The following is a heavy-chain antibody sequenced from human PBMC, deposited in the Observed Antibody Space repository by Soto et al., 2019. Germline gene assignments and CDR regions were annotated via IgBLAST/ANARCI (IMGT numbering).Heavy chain of an antibody. CDR3: ARQIYDSDTGPNFQYFFDS. CDR1: GYSFAGYW. D-gene: IGHD3-22*01. V-gene: IGHV5-10-1*01. Sequence: GESLKISCKGSGYSFAGYWITWVRQKPGKGLEWMGRIDPSDSQTYYSPSFRGHVTISVTKSITTVFLQWSSLRASDTAMYYCARQIYDSDTGPNFQYFFDSWGQGTPVTVSS. CDR2: IDPSDSQT. J-gene: IGHJ4*02.